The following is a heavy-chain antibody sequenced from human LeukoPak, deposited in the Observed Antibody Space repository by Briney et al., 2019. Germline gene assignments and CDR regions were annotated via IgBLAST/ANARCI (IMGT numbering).Heavy chain of an antibody. CDR1: GYSISSGYY. V-gene: IGHV4-38-2*02. D-gene: IGHD3-3*01. CDR2: LFRTGTT. Sequence: PSETLSLTCTVSGYSISSGYYWGWIRQPPGKGLEWIGSLFRTGTTYYNPSLQSRVTISVDTSKNQFSLKLSSVTAADTAVYYCARHGADFWSGYYTNHYYYYMDVWGKGTTVTVSS. CDR3: ARHGADFWSGYYTNHYYYYMDV. J-gene: IGHJ6*03.